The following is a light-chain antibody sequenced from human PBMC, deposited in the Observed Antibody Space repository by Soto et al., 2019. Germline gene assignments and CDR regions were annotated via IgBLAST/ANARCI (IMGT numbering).Light chain of an antibody. CDR1: QSVSSN. J-gene: IGKJ2*01. Sequence: EIVMTQSPATLSVSPGERATLSCRASQSVSSNLAWYQQKPGQAPRLLIYGASTRATGIPARFSGSGSGTELTLTITSLQSEDFAVYYCQHYNNWPPYTFGQGTKVDIK. CDR3: QHYNNWPPYT. CDR2: GAS. V-gene: IGKV3-15*01.